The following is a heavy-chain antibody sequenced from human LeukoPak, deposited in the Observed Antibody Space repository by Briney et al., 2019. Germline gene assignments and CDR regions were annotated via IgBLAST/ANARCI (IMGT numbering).Heavy chain of an antibody. CDR3: ARRRDETATAAGYYHMDV. CDR2: IFPSGSI. J-gene: IGHJ6*03. Sequence: SETLSLTCTVSGASISSYYWSWFRRPPGKGLEWIAYIFPSGSINFNPSLKSRVSISVDGSKNNFSLDLSSVTTADTAVYYCARRRDETATAAGYYHMDVWGKGTTVTVSS. V-gene: IGHV4-4*09. D-gene: IGHD3-22*01. CDR1: GASISSYY.